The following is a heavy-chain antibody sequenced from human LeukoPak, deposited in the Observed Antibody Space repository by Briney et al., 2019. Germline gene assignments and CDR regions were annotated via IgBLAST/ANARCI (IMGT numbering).Heavy chain of an antibody. V-gene: IGHV3-23*01. Sequence: ETLSLTCAVYGGSFSGYYWSWIRQAPGKGLEWVSTITGGGTDTYYADSVRGRFTISRDNSKNTLYLQMRNLRAEDTAIYYCAKDLTAAPGTVFHFDHWGQGALVTVSS. CDR1: GGSFSGYY. CDR2: ITGGGTDT. CDR3: AKDLTAAPGTVFHFDH. D-gene: IGHD6-13*01. J-gene: IGHJ4*02.